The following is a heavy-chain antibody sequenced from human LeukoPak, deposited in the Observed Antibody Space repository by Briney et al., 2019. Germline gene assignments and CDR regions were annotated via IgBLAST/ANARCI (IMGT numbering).Heavy chain of an antibody. D-gene: IGHD3-10*01. V-gene: IGHV3-23*01. J-gene: IGHJ5*02. CDR3: AKGLYGSGSSRWFDP. CDR2: ISGSGGST. CDR1: GFTFSSYA. Sequence: GGSLRLSCAASGFTFSSYAMSWVRQAPGKGLEWVSAISGSGGSTYYADSVKGRFTISRDNSKNTLYLQMNSLRAEDTAVYYCAKGLYGSGSSRWFDPWGQGTLVTVSS.